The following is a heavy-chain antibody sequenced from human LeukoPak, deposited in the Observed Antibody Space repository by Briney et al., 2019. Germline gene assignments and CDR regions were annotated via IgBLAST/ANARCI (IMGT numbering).Heavy chain of an antibody. Sequence: GASVTVSCMASTHSFNNSYIDRVRQAPGQGLEWMGIINPSGGSTSYAQKFQGRVTMTRDTSTSTVYMELSSLRSEDTAVYYCASGADNVDYWGQGTLVTVSS. V-gene: IGHV1-46*02. J-gene: IGHJ4*02. CDR1: THSFNNSY. CDR2: INPSGGST. CDR3: ASGADNVDY. D-gene: IGHD4/OR15-4a*01.